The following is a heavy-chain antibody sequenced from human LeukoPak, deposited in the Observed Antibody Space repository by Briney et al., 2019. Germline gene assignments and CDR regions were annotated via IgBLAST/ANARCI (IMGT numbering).Heavy chain of an antibody. J-gene: IGHJ5*02. D-gene: IGHD3-10*01. CDR3: ARDLPIAMVREPRFDP. CDR2: IYYSGST. Sequence: SETLSLTCTVSGGSISSGSYYWGWIRQPPGKGLEWIGSIYYSGSTYYNPSLKSRVTISVDTSKNQFSLKLSSVTAADTAVYYCARDLPIAMVREPRFDPWGQGTLVTVSS. V-gene: IGHV4-39*07. CDR1: GGSISSGSYY.